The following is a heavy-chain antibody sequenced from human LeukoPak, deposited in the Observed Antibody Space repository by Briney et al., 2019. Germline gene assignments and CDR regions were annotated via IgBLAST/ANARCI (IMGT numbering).Heavy chain of an antibody. CDR1: GGSISSYY. D-gene: IGHD3-22*01. CDR2: IYYSGST. CDR3: ARRDYYDSSGSDALDI. Sequence: SETLSLTCSVSGGSISSYYWSWIRQPPGKGLEWIGYIYYSGSTNYNPSLKSRVTISVDTSKNQFSLKLSSVTAADTAVYYCARRDYYDSSGSDALDIWGQGTVVTVSS. J-gene: IGHJ3*02. V-gene: IGHV4-59*08.